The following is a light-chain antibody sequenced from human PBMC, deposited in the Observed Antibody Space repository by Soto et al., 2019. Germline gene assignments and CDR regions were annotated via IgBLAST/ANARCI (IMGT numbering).Light chain of an antibody. J-gene: IGKJ4*01. V-gene: IGKV3-20*01. CDR2: GAS. Sequence: EIVLTQSPGTLSLSPGERATLSCRASQSVSSNYLAWYQQRPGQAPRLLIYGASSRATGIPDRFSGSGSGTGFNLTISRLEPEDVAVYYCQQYGTSPLTFGGGTKVEIK. CDR3: QQYGTSPLT. CDR1: QSVSSNY.